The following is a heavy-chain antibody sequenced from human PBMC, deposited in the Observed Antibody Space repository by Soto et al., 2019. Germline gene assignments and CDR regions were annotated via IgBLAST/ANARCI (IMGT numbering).Heavy chain of an antibody. CDR2: IYYSGST. J-gene: IGHJ5*02. V-gene: IGHV4-31*03. CDR1: GGSISSGGYY. D-gene: IGHD3-10*01. CDR3: ARDLYGYYYGSGRWFDP. Sequence: QVQLQESGPGLVKPSQTLSLTCTVSGGSISSGGYYWSWIRQHPGKGLEWIGYIYYSGSTYYNPSLKSRVTISVDTSKNQFSLKLSSVTAADTAVYYCARDLYGYYYGSGRWFDPWGQGTLVTVSS.